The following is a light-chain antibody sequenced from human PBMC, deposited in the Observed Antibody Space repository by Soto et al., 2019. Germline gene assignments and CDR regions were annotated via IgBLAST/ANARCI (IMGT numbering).Light chain of an antibody. V-gene: IGLV1-40*01. J-gene: IGLJ3*02. CDR2: DNS. CDR3: QSYDSSLSGWV. CDR1: SSNIGAGYD. Sequence: QYVLTQPPSVSGAPGQRVTISCTGSSSNIGAGYDVHWYQQLPGTAPKLLIYDNSNRPSGVPDRFSGSKSGTSASLAITGLQAEDEADYYCQSYDSSLSGWVFGGGTKLTVL.